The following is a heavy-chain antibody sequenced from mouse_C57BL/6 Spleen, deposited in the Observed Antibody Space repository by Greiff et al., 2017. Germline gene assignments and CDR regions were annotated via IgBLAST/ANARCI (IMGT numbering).Heavy chain of an antibody. CDR3: TRGGIRYFDV. V-gene: IGHV1-15*01. Sequence: QVQLQQSGAELVRPGASVTLSCKASGYTFTDYEMHWVKQTPVHGLEWIGAIDPETGGTAYNQKFKGKAILTADKSSSTAYMELRSLTSEDSAVYYCTRGGIRYFDVWGTGTTVTVSS. CDR2: IDPETGGT. J-gene: IGHJ1*03. CDR1: GYTFTDYE.